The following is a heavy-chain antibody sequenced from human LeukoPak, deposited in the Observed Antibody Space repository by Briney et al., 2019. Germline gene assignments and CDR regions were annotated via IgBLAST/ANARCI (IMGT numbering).Heavy chain of an antibody. Sequence: PSETLSLTCTVSGGSIGSSYLSWIRQPPGKGLEWIGYLYYSGSTNYNPSLKSRVTISVDTSKNQFSLKLTSVTAADTAVYYCAKYGGSGWVIDYWGQGTLVTVSS. CDR2: LYYSGST. CDR3: AKYGGSGWVIDY. D-gene: IGHD6-19*01. J-gene: IGHJ4*02. V-gene: IGHV4-59*08. CDR1: GGSIGSSY.